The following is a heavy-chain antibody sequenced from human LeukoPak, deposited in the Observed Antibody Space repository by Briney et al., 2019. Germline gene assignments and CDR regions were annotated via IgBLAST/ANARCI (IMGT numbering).Heavy chain of an antibody. J-gene: IGHJ5*02. V-gene: IGHV1-18*01. D-gene: IGHD3-10*01. CDR3: AREVSAGGSTP. Sequence: ASVKVSCKASGYTFTSYDINWVRQATGQGLEWMGWMNPNSGNTNYAQKLQGRVTMTTDTSTSTAYMELRSLRSDDTAVYYCAREVSAGGSTPWGQGTLVTVSS. CDR2: MNPNSGNT. CDR1: GYTFTSYD.